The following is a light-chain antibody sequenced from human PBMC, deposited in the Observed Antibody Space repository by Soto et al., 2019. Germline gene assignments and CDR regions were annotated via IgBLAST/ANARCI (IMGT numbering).Light chain of an antibody. CDR1: QTFSNSF. CDR2: GAS. V-gene: IGKV3-20*01. J-gene: IGKJ5*01. Sequence: EIVLTQSPATLSLSPGERATLSCRASQTFSNSFLSWFQQIPGQAPRLLIYGASMRATGIPDRFSGSGSGTDFTLTISRLEPEDFAVYYCQQCGSSSTFGQGTRLE. CDR3: QQCGSSST.